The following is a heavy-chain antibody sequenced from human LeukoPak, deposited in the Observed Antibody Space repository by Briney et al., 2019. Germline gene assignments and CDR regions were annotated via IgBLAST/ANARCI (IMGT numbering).Heavy chain of an antibody. V-gene: IGHV4-59*12. Sequence: SETLSLTRTVSGGSISSYYWSWIRQPPGKGLEWIGEIYHSGSTNYNPSLKSRVTISVDKSKNQFSLKLSSVTAADTTVYYCARSGVLLWFGELSGAFDIWGQGTMVTVSS. CDR1: GGSISSYY. CDR2: IYHSGST. CDR3: ARSGVLLWFGELSGAFDI. D-gene: IGHD3-10*01. J-gene: IGHJ3*02.